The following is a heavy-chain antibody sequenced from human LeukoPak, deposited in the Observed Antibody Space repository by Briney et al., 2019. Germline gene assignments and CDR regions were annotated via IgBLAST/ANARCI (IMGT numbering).Heavy chain of an antibody. J-gene: IGHJ4*02. V-gene: IGHV4-31*03. Sequence: SQTLSLTCTVSGASISSGGYYWSWIRQHPGKGLEWIGHIYYGGSTYYNPSLKSRITISVDTSKNQFSLELSSVTAADTAVYYCARAGGVVRGYYFDYWGQGIMVTVSS. CDR1: GASISSGGYY. D-gene: IGHD2-8*02. CDR3: ARAGGVVRGYYFDY. CDR2: IYYGGST.